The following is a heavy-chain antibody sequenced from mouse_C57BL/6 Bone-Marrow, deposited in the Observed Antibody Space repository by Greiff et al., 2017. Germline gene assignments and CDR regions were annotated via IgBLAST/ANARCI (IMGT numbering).Heavy chain of an antibody. CDR3: TRGDGYYVYYFDY. CDR1: GYTFTSYW. Sequence: VQLQQSGTVLARPGASVKMSCKTSGYTFTSYWMHWVKQRPGQGLEWIGAIYPGNSDTSYNQKFKGKAKLTAVTSSSTAYMELSSLTNEDSAVYYCTRGDGYYVYYFDYWGQGTTLTVSS. CDR2: IYPGNSDT. D-gene: IGHD2-3*01. V-gene: IGHV1-5*01. J-gene: IGHJ2*01.